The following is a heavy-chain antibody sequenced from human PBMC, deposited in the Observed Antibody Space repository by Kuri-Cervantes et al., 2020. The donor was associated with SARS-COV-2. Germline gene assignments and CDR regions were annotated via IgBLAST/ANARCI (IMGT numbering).Heavy chain of an antibody. J-gene: IGHJ4*02. CDR1: GFTFSSYA. CDR2: ISSSSSYI. Sequence: GESLKISCAASGFTFSSYAMSWVRQAPGKGLEWVSSISSSSSYIYYADSVKGRFTISRDNAKNSLYLQMNSLRAEDTAVYYCARYRAIPGGGLDYWGQGTLVTVSS. D-gene: IGHD2-2*01. V-gene: IGHV3-21*01. CDR3: ARYRAIPGGGLDY.